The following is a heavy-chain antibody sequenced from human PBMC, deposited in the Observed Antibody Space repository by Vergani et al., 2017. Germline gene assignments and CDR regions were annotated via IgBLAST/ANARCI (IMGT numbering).Heavy chain of an antibody. CDR1: GFTVSSNY. CDR3: ARDQVPAAIRLNVGNYMDV. Sequence: VQLVESGGGLVQPGGSLRLSCAASGFTVSSNYMSWVRQAPGKGLEWVGLIYYDGSNAYYADSVKGRFTISRDNSKNTLYLQMSSLRAEDTAVYYCARDQVPAAIRLNVGNYMDVWGKGTTVIVSS. CDR2: IYYDGSNA. J-gene: IGHJ6*03. V-gene: IGHV3-33*08. D-gene: IGHD2-2*02.